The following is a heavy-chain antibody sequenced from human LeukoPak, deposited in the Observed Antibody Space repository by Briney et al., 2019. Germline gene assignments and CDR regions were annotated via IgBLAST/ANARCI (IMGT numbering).Heavy chain of an antibody. D-gene: IGHD3-3*01. CDR1: RYSISSGYY. V-gene: IGHV4-38-2*01. CDR2: IYHSGST. J-gene: IGHJ4*02. Sequence: PSETLSLTCAVSRYSISSGYYWGWIRQPPGKGLEWIGSIYHSGSTYYKPSLNSRVTISVDTSKNQFSLKLSSVTAADTAVYYCARTYYDFWSGYYFDYWGQGTLVTVSS. CDR3: ARTYYDFWSGYYFDY.